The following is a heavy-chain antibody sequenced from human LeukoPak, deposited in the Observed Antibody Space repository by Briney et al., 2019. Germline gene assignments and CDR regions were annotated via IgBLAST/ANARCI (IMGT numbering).Heavy chain of an antibody. Sequence: SETLSLTCTVPGGSLSSTGSYYWGWIRQPPGKGLQWIASVYDDGTTYYNPSLKSRVTISVDTSRNQFSLRLSSVTAADTAVYYCTRVYLQYSGGYFDPWGQGAPVTVSS. CDR1: GGSLSSTGSYY. V-gene: IGHV4-39*07. CDR3: TRVYLQYSGGYFDP. J-gene: IGHJ5*02. D-gene: IGHD1-26*01. CDR2: VYDDGTT.